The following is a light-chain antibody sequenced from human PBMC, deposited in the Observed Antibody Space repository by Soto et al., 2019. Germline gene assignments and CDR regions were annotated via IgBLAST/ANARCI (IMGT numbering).Light chain of an antibody. V-gene: IGKV3-15*01. J-gene: IGKJ4*01. CDR1: QSVTNT. CDR3: QQYYTWPVT. CDR2: YAS. Sequence: EIVMPQYPATLSVSPGERVTISCMASQSVTNTLAWYQHKPGQAPRLLISYASRGATGIPSRFSGSGSGTDFTLTINSLQSEDFAVYYCQQYYTWPVTFGGGTKVDIK.